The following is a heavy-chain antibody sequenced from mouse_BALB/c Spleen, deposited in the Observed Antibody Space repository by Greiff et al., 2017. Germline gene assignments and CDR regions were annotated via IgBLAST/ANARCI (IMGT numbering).Heavy chain of an antibody. CDR3: AYMITTGYYYAMDY. D-gene: IGHD2-4*01. Sequence: VQLQQSGAELVKPGASVKLSCTASGFNIKDTYMHWVKQRPEQGLEWIGRIDPANGNTKYDPKFQGKATITADTSSNTAYLQLSSLTSEDTAVYYCAYMITTGYYYAMDYWGQGTSVTVSS. V-gene: IGHV14-3*02. CDR2: IDPANGNT. J-gene: IGHJ4*01. CDR1: GFNIKDTY.